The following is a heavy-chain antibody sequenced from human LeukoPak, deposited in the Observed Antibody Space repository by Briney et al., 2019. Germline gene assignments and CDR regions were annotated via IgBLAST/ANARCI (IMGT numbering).Heavy chain of an antibody. Sequence: GGSLRLSCEASGFTFANSGMSWVRHVPGKGLEWLSAINWNGGSVGSAASVQGRFTISRDNSKNMVHLQMTRLKVEDTGVYYCARRTRGPDYWGQGTVVIVS. CDR3: ARRTRGPDY. D-gene: IGHD1-7*01. V-gene: IGHV3-20*04. CDR1: GFTFANSG. CDR2: INWNGGSV. J-gene: IGHJ4*02.